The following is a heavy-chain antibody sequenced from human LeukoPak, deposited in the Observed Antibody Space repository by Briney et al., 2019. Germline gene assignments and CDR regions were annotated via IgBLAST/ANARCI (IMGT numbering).Heavy chain of an antibody. CDR2: IKTKTNSDAT. J-gene: IGHJ1*01. CDR3: IRPGASDTSGSYPYFHH. V-gene: IGHV3-73*01. Sequence: GGSLRLSCAASGFIFSDSAVHWVRQVSGKGLEWVGRIKTKTNSDATAYGAAVKGRFTISRDDSKNTAYLEMNSLKTDDTAVYYCIRPGASDTSGSYPYFHHWGQGTLVTVSS. D-gene: IGHD3-22*01. CDR1: GFIFSDSA.